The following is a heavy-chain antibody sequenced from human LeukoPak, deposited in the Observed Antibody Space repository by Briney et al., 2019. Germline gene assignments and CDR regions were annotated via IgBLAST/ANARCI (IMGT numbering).Heavy chain of an antibody. Sequence: GGSLRLSWTASGFTFGDYAMSWFRQAPGKGLEWVGFIRSKAYGGTTEYAASVKGRFTISRDDSKSIAYLQMNSLKTEDTAVYYCTRERLFSDYYYYYGMDVWGQGTTVTVSS. CDR2: IRSKAYGGTT. CDR3: TRERLFSDYYYYYGMDV. CDR1: GFTFGDYA. J-gene: IGHJ6*02. D-gene: IGHD3-3*01. V-gene: IGHV3-49*03.